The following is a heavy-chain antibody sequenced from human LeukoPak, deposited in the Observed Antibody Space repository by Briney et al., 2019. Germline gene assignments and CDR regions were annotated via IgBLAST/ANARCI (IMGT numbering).Heavy chain of an antibody. V-gene: IGHV3-30*04. CDR1: GFTFSSYA. CDR3: ARVDSSGYGLDN. CDR2: ISYDGSNK. Sequence: GGSLRLSCAASGFTFSSYAMHWVRQAPGKGLEWVAVISYDGSNKYYADSVKGRFTISRDNSKNTLYLQMNSLRAEDTAVYYCARVDSSGYGLDNWGRGALVTVSS. J-gene: IGHJ4*02. D-gene: IGHD3-22*01.